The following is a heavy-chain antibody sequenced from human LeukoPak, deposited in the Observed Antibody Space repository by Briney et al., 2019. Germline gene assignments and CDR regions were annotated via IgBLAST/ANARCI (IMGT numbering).Heavy chain of an antibody. D-gene: IGHD5-12*01. J-gene: IGHJ4*02. Sequence: PGGSLRLSCAASGFSFEHYGMSWVRQVPGQGLEWVSGINWNGGSTGYADSVRGRFTISRDNAKNSLYLQLNSLRAEDTAFYHCASARGYAFRGSSDYWGRGTLVTVSS. CDR2: INWNGGST. V-gene: IGHV3-20*01. CDR3: ASARGYAFRGSSDY. CDR1: GFSFEHYG.